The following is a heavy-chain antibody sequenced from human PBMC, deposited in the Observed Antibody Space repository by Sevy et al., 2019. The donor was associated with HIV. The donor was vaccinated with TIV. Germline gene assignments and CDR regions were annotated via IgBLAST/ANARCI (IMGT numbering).Heavy chain of an antibody. CDR2: IWFDGSFK. Sequence: GGSLRLSCEASGFTFGGSALHWVRQAPGRGLEWVGVIWFDGSFKYYEDSVKGRFTISRDNAKNTAYLQINSLRGEDTAVYYCAKDQGPYGSGSPEFWGQGALVTV. CDR3: AKDQGPYGSGSPEF. V-gene: IGHV3-33*03. CDR1: GFTFGGSA. J-gene: IGHJ4*02. D-gene: IGHD3-10*01.